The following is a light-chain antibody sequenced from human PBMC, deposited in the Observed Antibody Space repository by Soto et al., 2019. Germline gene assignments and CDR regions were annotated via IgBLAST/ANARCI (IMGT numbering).Light chain of an antibody. CDR3: QQLNSYPLT. CDR1: QSISSW. CDR2: DAS. J-gene: IGKJ4*01. V-gene: IGKV1-5*01. Sequence: IQLTQSPSSLSASVGDRVTITCRASQSISSWLAWYQQKPGKAHKXLIYDASSLQRGVPSRFSGSGSGTEGTITISSLQPDDFETYYCQQLNSYPLTFGGGTKVDI.